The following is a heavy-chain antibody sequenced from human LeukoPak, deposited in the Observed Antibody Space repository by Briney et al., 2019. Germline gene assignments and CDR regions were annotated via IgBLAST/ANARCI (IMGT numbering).Heavy chain of an antibody. CDR1: GGSISSYY. D-gene: IGHD3-10*01. J-gene: IGHJ4*02. V-gene: IGHV4-59*08. CDR2: IYYSGST. Sequence: SETLSLTCTVSGGSISSYYWSWIRQPPGKGLEWIGYIYYSGSTNYNPSPKSRVTISVDTSKNQFSLKLSSVTAADTAVFYCVRYVVYGSGIYYFDYWGQGTLVTVSS. CDR3: VRYVVYGSGIYYFDY.